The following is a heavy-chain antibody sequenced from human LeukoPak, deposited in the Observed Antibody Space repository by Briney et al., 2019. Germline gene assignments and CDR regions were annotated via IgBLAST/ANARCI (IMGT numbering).Heavy chain of an antibody. V-gene: IGHV3-74*01. D-gene: IGHD6-13*01. CDR3: AREEHRLAEAGTSAFDL. J-gene: IGHJ3*01. CDR2: INRDGGLT. CDR1: GFTFSENW. Sequence: GGSLRLSCVASGFTFSENWMHWFRQAPGKGLAWVSHINRDGGLTNYADSVKGRFTISRDNARNTVYLQMSSLRVEDTAIYFCAREEHRLAEAGTSAFDLGGQGTLATVSP.